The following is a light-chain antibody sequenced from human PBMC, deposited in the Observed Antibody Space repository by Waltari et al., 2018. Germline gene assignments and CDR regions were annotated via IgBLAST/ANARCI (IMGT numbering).Light chain of an antibody. V-gene: IGLV1-44*01. Sequence: QSVLTQPPSASGTPGQRVTISSSGSNSNIGSNPVNWYQHVPGTAPKLLIFNNNPRPSGVPDRFSGSKSGTSASLAISGLQSEDEADYYCAAWDDTLNGVVFGEGTKLTVL. J-gene: IGLJ2*01. CDR1: NSNIGSNP. CDR3: AAWDDTLNGVV. CDR2: NNN.